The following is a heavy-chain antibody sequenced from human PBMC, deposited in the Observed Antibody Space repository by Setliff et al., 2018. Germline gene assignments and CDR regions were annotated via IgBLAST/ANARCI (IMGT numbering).Heavy chain of an antibody. CDR2: TIPIYGAA. V-gene: IGHV1-69*13. Sequence: SVKVSCKASGGTFRNYGISWVRQAPGQGLEWMGGTIPIYGAANYARKFQGRVTITADESTNTAYMELSSLTYEDTAVYFCARAHGATTTFYYYMDVWGKGTTVTVSS. D-gene: IGHD1-1*01. J-gene: IGHJ6*03. CDR3: ARAHGATTTFYYYMDV. CDR1: GGTFRNYG.